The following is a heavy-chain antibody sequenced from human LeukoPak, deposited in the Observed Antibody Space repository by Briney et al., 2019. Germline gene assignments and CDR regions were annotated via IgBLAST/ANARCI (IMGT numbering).Heavy chain of an antibody. CDR2: IYYSGST. Sequence: AETLSLTCTVSGGSISSYYWSWIRQPPGKGLEGIGYIYYSGSTNYNPSPKRRGTISVHTSKNQFSLQLSSVTAADTAVYYCAREMITMVRGVMTDYFDYWGQGTLVTVSS. CDR1: GGSISSYY. D-gene: IGHD3-10*01. V-gene: IGHV4-59*01. J-gene: IGHJ4*02. CDR3: AREMITMVRGVMTDYFDY.